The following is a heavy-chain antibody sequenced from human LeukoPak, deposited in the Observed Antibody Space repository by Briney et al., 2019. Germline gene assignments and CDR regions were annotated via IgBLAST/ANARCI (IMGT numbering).Heavy chain of an antibody. J-gene: IGHJ4*02. CDR1: GFTVSSNY. CDR3: ARAPRRCSGGSCYSSTFDY. Sequence: GGSLRLSCAASGFTVSSNYMNWVRQAPGKGLEWVSVIYSGGSTYYADSVKGRFTISRDNSKNTLFLQMNSLRAEDTAVYYCARAPRRCSGGSCYSSTFDYWGQGALVTVS. CDR2: IYSGGST. D-gene: IGHD2-15*01. V-gene: IGHV3-53*01.